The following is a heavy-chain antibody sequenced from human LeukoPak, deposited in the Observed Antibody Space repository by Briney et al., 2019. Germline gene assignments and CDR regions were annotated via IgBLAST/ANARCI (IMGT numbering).Heavy chain of an antibody. CDR2: KSGSGDTT. Sequence: GGSLRLSCAASGFTFSSYAMSWVRQAPGGGLGGASAKSGSGDTTYHADSVKGRFTISRDNSENRLSLQMDSLRAEDTAVYFCAKDTTAWWYHRAYMDVWGKGTTVTVSS. D-gene: IGHD2-15*01. V-gene: IGHV3-23*01. CDR1: GFTFSSYA. J-gene: IGHJ6*03. CDR3: AKDTTAWWYHRAYMDV.